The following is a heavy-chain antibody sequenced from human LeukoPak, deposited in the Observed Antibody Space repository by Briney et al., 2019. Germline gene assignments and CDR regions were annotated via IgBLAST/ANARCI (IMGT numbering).Heavy chain of an antibody. CDR2: IYPGDSDT. J-gene: IGHJ3*01. CDR1: GYSFTSYW. D-gene: IGHD6-13*01. V-gene: IGHV5-51*01. Sequence: GESLKISCKGSGYSFTSYWIGWVRQMPGKGLEWMGIIYPGDSDTRYSPSFQGQVTISADKSISTAYLQWSSLKASDTAMYYCAKKPGYSSSLETFDLWGQGTMVTVSS. CDR3: AKKPGYSSSLETFDL.